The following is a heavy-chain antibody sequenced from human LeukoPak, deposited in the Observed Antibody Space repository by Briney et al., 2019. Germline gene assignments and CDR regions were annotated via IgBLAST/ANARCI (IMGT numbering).Heavy chain of an antibody. D-gene: IGHD3-16*01. CDR3: ARGPSHGAFDY. Sequence: ASVTVSCKASGYTFTGYYMHWVRQAPGQGLEWMGWINPNSGGTNYAQKFQGRVTMTSDTSISTVYLEVRSLRFDDTAVYYCARGPSHGAFDYWGQGSPVTVSS. CDR1: GYTFTGYY. J-gene: IGHJ4*02. CDR2: INPNSGGT. V-gene: IGHV1-2*02.